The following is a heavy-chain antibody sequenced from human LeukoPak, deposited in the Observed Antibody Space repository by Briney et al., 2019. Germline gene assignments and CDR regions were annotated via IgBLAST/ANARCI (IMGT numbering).Heavy chain of an antibody. CDR2: IYYSGST. V-gene: IGHV4-59*01. Sequence: SETLSLTCTVSGGSISSYYWSWIRQPPGKGLEWIGYIYYSGSTNYNPSLKSRVTISVDTSKNQFSLKLSSVTAADTAVYYCARDGTTEPDAFDIWGQGTMVTVSS. CDR1: GGSISSYY. J-gene: IGHJ3*02. D-gene: IGHD1-14*01. CDR3: ARDGTTEPDAFDI.